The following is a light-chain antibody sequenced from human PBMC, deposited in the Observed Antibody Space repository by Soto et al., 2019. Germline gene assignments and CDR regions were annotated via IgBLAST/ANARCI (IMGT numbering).Light chain of an antibody. J-gene: IGKJ1*01. CDR2: AAS. CDR3: LQHNTYPWT. Sequence: DVQMTRSPSSLSVSVGDRVTITCRASQGIRSDLGWYQQKPGRAPKRLIFAASTLQGGVPSRFSGSGSGTEFTLTINNLQPEDFATYYCLQHNTYPWTFGQGTKVESK. V-gene: IGKV1-17*02. CDR1: QGIRSD.